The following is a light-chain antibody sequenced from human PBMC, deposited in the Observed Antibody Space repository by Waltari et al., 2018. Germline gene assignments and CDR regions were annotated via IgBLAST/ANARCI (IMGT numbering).Light chain of an antibody. CDR3: QEYNSWPPLT. CDR2: GAS. V-gene: IGKV3D-15*01. CDR1: QSVRSS. Sequence: EVVMTQSPAMMSVSPGERATLSCRASQSVRSSLAWYQQKPGQPPRLLIYGASTRAPGIPARFSGSGSGTEFTLTISSLQSEDFAIYYCQEYNSWPPLTFGGGTKVEI. J-gene: IGKJ4*01.